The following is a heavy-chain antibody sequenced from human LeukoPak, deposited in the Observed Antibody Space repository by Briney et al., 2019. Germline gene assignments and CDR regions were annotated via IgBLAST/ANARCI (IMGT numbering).Heavy chain of an antibody. J-gene: IGHJ4*02. Sequence: GVSLRLSCAASGFTFSSYAMSWVRQAPGKGLDWVSAISGSGVSTYYADSVKGRFTISRDNSKNTLYLQMNSLRAEDTAVYYCAKDSILIPASKSALDYWGQGTLVTVSS. V-gene: IGHV3-23*01. D-gene: IGHD2-2*01. CDR2: ISGSGVST. CDR3: AKDSILIPASKSALDY. CDR1: GFTFSSYA.